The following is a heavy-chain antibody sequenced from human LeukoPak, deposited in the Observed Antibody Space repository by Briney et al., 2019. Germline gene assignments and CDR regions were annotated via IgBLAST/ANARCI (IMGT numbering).Heavy chain of an antibody. D-gene: IGHD1-26*01. CDR3: AKNGVVGATRTGDYFDY. Sequence: PGGSLRLSCAASGFTFSDYAMNWVRQAPGKGLEWVSAISGSGHNTYYADSVKGRFTISRDNSKNTLYLQMNSLRAEDTAVYYCAKNGVVGATRTGDYFDYWGQGTLVTVSS. CDR2: ISGSGHNT. V-gene: IGHV3-23*01. CDR1: GFTFSDYA. J-gene: IGHJ4*02.